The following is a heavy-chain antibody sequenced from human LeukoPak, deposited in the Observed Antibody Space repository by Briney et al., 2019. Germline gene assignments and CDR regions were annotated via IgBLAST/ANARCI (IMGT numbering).Heavy chain of an antibody. D-gene: IGHD3-3*01. CDR3: ARDHYDFWSGSVVWFDP. CDR2: INPNSGGT. J-gene: IGHJ5*02. V-gene: IGHV1-2*02. CDR1: GYTFTSYY. Sequence: ASVKVSCKASGYTFTSYYMHWVRQAPGQGLEWMGWINPNSGGTNYAQKFQGRVTMTRYTSISTAYMELSRLRSDDTAVYYCARDHYDFWSGSVVWFDPWGQGTLVTVSS.